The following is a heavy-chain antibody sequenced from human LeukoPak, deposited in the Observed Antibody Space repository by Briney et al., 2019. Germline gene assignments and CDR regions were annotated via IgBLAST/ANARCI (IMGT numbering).Heavy chain of an antibody. V-gene: IGHV4-30-2*01. CDR1: GGSISSGGYY. CDR3: ALYYDSGLDY. D-gene: IGHD3-22*01. Sequence: SETLSLTCTVSGGSISSGGYYWSWIRQPPGKGLEWIGYIYHSGSTYYNPSLKSRVTISVDRSKNQFSLKLSSVTAADTAVYYCALYYDSGLDYWGQGTLVTVSS. J-gene: IGHJ4*02. CDR2: IYHSGST.